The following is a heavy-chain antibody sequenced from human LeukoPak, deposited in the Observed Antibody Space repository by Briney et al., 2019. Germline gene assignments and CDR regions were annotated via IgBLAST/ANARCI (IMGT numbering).Heavy chain of an antibody. J-gene: IGHJ4*02. V-gene: IGHV3-23*01. D-gene: IGHD5-18*01. CDR3: AIRIQLGSPYDY. Sequence: GGSLRLSCAASGFTFSSYAMSWVRQAPGKGLEWVSGTSGSGGRTYYRDSVKGRFTISRDNSKNTLYLQMNSLRAEDTAIYYCAIRIQLGSPYDYWGQGTLVTVSS. CDR1: GFTFSSYA. CDR2: TSGSGGRT.